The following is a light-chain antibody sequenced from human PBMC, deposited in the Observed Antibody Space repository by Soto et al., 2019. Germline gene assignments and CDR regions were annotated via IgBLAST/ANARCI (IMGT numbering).Light chain of an antibody. V-gene: IGKV1-5*03. CDR1: QTISSW. CDR3: EHYNSYSEA. Sequence: DIQMTQSPSTLSGSVGDRVTITCRASQTISSWLAWYQQKPGKAPKLLIYKASTLTSGVPSRFSGSGSGTDFTLTISSLQHDDFATYYREHYNSYSEAFGQGTKVELK. J-gene: IGKJ1*01. CDR2: KAS.